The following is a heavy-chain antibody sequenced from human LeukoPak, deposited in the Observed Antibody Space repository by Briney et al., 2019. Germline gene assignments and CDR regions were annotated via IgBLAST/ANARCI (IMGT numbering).Heavy chain of an antibody. D-gene: IGHD5/OR15-5a*01. CDR2: ISYDGSNK. CDR3: AKAMSYYYYYYGMDV. CDR1: GFTFSSYG. V-gene: IGHV3-30*18. Sequence: GRSLRLSCAASGFTFSSYGMHWVRQAPGKGLEWVAVISYDGSNKYYADSVKGRFTISRDNSKNTLYLQMNSLRAEDTAVYYYAKAMSYYYYYYGMDVWGQGTTVTVSS. J-gene: IGHJ6*02.